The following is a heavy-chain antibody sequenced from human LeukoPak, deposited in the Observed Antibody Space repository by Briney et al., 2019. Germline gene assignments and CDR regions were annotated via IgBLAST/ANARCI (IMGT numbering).Heavy chain of an antibody. D-gene: IGHD2-15*01. CDR1: GDSISSSNW. V-gene: IGHV4-4*02. J-gene: IGHJ4*02. CDR2: INQSGNT. Sequence: PSGTLSLTCAVSGDSISSSNWWSWVRQPPGKGLEWIGEINQSGNTNYNPSLKSRVTISVDKSKNQFSLKLSSVTAADTAVYYCARELGYCTGGSCYSFDYWGQGTLVTVSS. CDR3: ARELGYCTGGSCYSFDY.